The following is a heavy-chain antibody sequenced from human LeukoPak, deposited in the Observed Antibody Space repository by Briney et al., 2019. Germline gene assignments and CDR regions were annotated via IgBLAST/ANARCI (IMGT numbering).Heavy chain of an antibody. J-gene: IGHJ4*02. D-gene: IGHD5-12*01. CDR2: ISGYNGNT. Sequence: ASVKVSCKASGYTFTSYGINWVRQAPGQGLEWMGWISGYNGNTNYAQKLQGRVTMTTDTSTSTAYMELRSLRSDDTAVYYCARDRAVATIGGVDYWGQGTLVTVSS. CDR1: GYTFTSYG. CDR3: ARDRAVATIGGVDY. V-gene: IGHV1-18*01.